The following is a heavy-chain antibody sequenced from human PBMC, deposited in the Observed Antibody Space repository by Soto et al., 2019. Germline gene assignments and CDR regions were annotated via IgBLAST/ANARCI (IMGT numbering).Heavy chain of an antibody. CDR1: GYTFTSYD. CDR2: MNPNSGNT. CDR3: ARSYDILTGYYHLFYYYYYGMDV. Sequence: QVQLVQSGAEVKKPGASVKVSCKASGYTFTSYDINWVRQATGQGLEWMGWMNPNSGNTGYAQKFQGRVTMTRTTSISTAYMELSSLRSEDTAVYYCARSYDILTGYYHLFYYYYYGMDVWGQGTTVTVSS. D-gene: IGHD3-9*01. V-gene: IGHV1-8*01. J-gene: IGHJ6*02.